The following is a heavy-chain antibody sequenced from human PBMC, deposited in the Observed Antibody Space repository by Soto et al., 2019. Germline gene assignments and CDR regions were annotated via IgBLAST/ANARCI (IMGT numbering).Heavy chain of an antibody. CDR2: IIPIFGTA. CDR3: ARAFGDNYYDSSGNDDAFDI. D-gene: IGHD3-22*01. J-gene: IGHJ3*02. Sequence: SVKVSCKASGCTFSSYAISWVRQAPGQGLEWMGGIIPIFGTANYARKFQGRVTITADKSTSTAYMELSSLRSEDTAVYYCARAFGDNYYDSSGNDDAFDIWGQGILVTVSS. V-gene: IGHV1-69*06. CDR1: GCTFSSYA.